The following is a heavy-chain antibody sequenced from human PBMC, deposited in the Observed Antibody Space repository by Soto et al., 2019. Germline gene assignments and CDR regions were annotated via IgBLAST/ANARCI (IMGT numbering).Heavy chain of an antibody. CDR2: ISVSVGST. V-gene: IGHV3-23*01. J-gene: IGHJ4*02. CDR3: AKRAVPQSTSNAYFYDH. D-gene: IGHD3-16*01. CDR1: GFPFAPST. Sequence: EVQLLQSGGGLVQPGGSLTLSCGVSGFPFAPSTMSWVRQAPGKGLEWVSTISVSVGSTYSADSVQGRFTVSSDISDNTLFLRTTSMPADDTSVYFCAKRAVPQSTSNAYFYDHWGRGVLVTVSS.